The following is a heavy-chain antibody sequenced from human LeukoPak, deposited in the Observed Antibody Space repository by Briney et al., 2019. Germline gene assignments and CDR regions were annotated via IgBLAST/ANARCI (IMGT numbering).Heavy chain of an antibody. Sequence: SETLSLTCTVSGGSISSYYWSWIRQPPGKGLEWIGYIYYSGSTNYNPSLKSRVTISVDTSKNQFSLKLSSVTAADTAVYYCARPRRHYCSGGSCASGYWGQGTLVTVSS. V-gene: IGHV4-59*12. CDR2: IYYSGST. CDR1: GGSISSYY. D-gene: IGHD2-15*01. CDR3: ARPRRHYCSGGSCASGY. J-gene: IGHJ4*02.